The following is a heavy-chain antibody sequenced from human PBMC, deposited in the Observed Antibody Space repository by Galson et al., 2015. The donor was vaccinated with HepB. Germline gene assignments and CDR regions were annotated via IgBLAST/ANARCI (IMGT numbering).Heavy chain of an antibody. V-gene: IGHV1-18*04. J-gene: IGHJ3*02. CDR3: ARTFCSGGSCYSLIAEDAFDI. CDR2: ISPNNGHT. CDR1: GYTFTNYG. D-gene: IGHD2-15*01. Sequence: SVKVSCKASGYTFTNYGITWVRQAPGQGLQWMGWISPNNGHTNYARKVQGRATMTTDTSTSTAYMELRSLRSDDTAVYYCARTFCSGGSCYSLIAEDAFDIWGQGTKVTVSS.